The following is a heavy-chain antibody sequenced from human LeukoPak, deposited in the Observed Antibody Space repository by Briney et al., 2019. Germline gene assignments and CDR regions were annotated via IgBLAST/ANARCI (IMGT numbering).Heavy chain of an antibody. D-gene: IGHD1-26*01. CDR1: GFTFSSYA. CDR2: ISGSGGST. V-gene: IGHV3-23*01. CDR3: AKAEWELLSYFDY. Sequence: GGSLRLSCAASGFTFSSYAMSWVRQAPGKGLEWVSAISGSGGSTYYADSVKGRFTISRDNSKNTLSLQMSSLRAEDTAVYYCAKAEWELLSYFDYWGQGMLVIVSS. J-gene: IGHJ4*02.